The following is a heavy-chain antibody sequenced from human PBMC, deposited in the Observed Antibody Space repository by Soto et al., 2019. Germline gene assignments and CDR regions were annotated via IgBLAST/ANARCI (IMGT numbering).Heavy chain of an antibody. CDR3: ARQIPMVRGSRNWFDP. J-gene: IGHJ5*02. CDR2: IYYSGST. D-gene: IGHD3-10*01. V-gene: IGHV4-39*01. Sequence: TSETLSLTCTVSGGSISSSSYYWGWIPQPPGKGLEWIGSIYYSGSTYYNPSLKSRVTISVDTSKNQFSLKLSSATAADTAVYYCARQIPMVRGSRNWFDPWGQGTLVTVSA. CDR1: GGSISSSSYY.